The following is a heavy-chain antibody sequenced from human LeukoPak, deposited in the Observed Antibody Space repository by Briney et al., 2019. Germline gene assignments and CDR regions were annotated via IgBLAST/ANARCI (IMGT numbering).Heavy chain of an antibody. CDR3: ARGFSH. V-gene: IGHV4-34*01. CDR1: GRSFIDYY. CDR2: IDHSGST. Sequence: PSETLSLTCAVYGRSFIDYYWSWLRQPPGKGLEWIGEIDHSGSTTYNPSLKSRVTISLDTSKNQFSLKLNSVTAADTAVYYCARGFSHWGQGTLVTVSS. J-gene: IGHJ4*02.